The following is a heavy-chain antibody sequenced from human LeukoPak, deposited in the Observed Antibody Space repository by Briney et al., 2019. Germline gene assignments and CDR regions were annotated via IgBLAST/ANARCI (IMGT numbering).Heavy chain of an antibody. D-gene: IGHD3-10*01. J-gene: IGHJ4*02. V-gene: IGHV3-33*01. CDR1: GFALNTYA. Sequence: GGSLRLACPASGFALNTYAMHWVRQAPGKGLEWVKLIWHDGSHKFYLASGRGRFTSSRDNSKNSVYLQRNGLRAEDTAVYYCAREMFGSGSYPDFWGQGTLVAVSS. CDR3: AREMFGSGSYPDF. CDR2: IWHDGSHK.